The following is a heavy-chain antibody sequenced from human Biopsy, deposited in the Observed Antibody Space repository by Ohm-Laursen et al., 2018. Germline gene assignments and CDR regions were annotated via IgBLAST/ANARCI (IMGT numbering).Heavy chain of an antibody. V-gene: IGHV1-24*01. J-gene: IGHJ4*02. Sequence: SVKVSCKVSGYTLTALSMHWVWQAPGRGLEWMGGFAPENGKTIYAQKFQGRITMTEDTSTDTAYMELSSLRSEDTAVYYCAADINVWNVNYWGQGTQVTVSS. CDR3: AADINVWNVNY. D-gene: IGHD1-1*01. CDR1: GYTLTALS. CDR2: FAPENGKT.